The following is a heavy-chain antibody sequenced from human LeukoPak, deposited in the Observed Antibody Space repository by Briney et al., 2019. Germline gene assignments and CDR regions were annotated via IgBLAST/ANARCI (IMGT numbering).Heavy chain of an antibody. CDR3: ARGTVTTSHFDY. D-gene: IGHD4-17*01. CDR1: GGSISSYY. V-gene: IGHV4-59*01. Sequence: SETLSLTCTVSGGSISSYYWSWIRQPPGKGLEWIGYIYYSGSTNYNPSLKSRVTISVDTSKNQFSLKLSSVTSADTAVYYCARGTVTTSHFDYSGQGTLVTVSS. CDR2: IYYSGST. J-gene: IGHJ4*02.